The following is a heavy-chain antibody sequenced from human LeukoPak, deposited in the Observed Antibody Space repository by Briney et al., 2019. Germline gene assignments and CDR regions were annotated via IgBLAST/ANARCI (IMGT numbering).Heavy chain of an antibody. V-gene: IGHV3-21*01. CDR1: GFTFSSYS. J-gene: IGHJ4*02. D-gene: IGHD2-21*02. CDR2: ISSSSSYI. CDR3: ARSPIVVVTASPTYFDY. Sequence: GGYLRLSCAASGFTFSSYSMNWVRPAPGKGREWVSSISSSSSYIYYADSVKGRFTISRDNAKNSLYLQMNSLRAEDTAVYYCARSPIVVVTASPTYFDYWGQGTLVTVSS.